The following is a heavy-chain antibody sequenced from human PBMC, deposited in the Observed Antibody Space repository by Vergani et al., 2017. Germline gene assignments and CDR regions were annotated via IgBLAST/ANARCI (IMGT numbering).Heavy chain of an antibody. CDR2: INSDGDST. Sequence: VKLVESGGGLVQPGGSLRLSCTASGFTFRNYWMQWVRQAPGKGRSWVSRINSDGDSTSYADSVKGRFTISRDNAKNTLYLQMDSLRAEDTAVYYCARDGWELLDYFYYMDVWGKGTTVTVSS. CDR1: GFTFRNYW. J-gene: IGHJ6*03. D-gene: IGHD1-26*01. CDR3: ARDGWELLDYFYYMDV. V-gene: IGHV3-74*01.